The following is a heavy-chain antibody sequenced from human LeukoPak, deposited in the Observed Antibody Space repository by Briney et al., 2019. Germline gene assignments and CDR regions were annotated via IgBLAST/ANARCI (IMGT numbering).Heavy chain of an antibody. V-gene: IGHV4-61*08. CDR3: ARDITRDYGASGYFDY. J-gene: IGHJ4*02. CDR2: IYYSGST. Sequence: SETLSLTCTVSGGSISRGDYYWSWIRQPPGKGLEWIGYIYYSGSTNYNPSLKSRVTISVDTSKNQFSLKLSSVTAADTAVYYCARDITRDYGASGYFDYWGQGTLVTVSS. CDR1: GGSISRGDYY. D-gene: IGHD4-17*01.